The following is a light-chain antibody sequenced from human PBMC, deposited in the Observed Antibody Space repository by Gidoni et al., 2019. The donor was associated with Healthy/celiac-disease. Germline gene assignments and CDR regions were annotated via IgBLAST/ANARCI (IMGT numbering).Light chain of an antibody. J-gene: IGKJ1*01. CDR3: QQYYSTPPT. V-gene: IGKV4-1*01. CDR2: WAS. CDR1: QSVLYSSNNKNY. Sequence: DIVMTQSPDPLAVSLGERATINCKSSQSVLYSSNNKNYLAWYQQKPGQPPKLLIYWASTRESGVPDRFSGSGSGTDFTLTISSLQAEDVAVYYCQQYYSTPPTFGQGTKVESK.